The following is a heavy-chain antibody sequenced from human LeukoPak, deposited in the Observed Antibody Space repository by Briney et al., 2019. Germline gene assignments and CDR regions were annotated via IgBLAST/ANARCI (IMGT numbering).Heavy chain of an antibody. CDR3: ARGAFWSGYYTGINYFDY. CDR1: GGSISSYY. CDR2: IYTSGSS. D-gene: IGHD3-3*01. Sequence: SETLSLTCTVSGGSISSYYWSWIRQPAGKGLEWIGRIYTSGSSNYHPSLKSRVTMSVDTSKNQFSLKLSSVTAADTAVYYCARGAFWSGYYTGINYFDYWGQGTLVTVSS. J-gene: IGHJ4*02. V-gene: IGHV4-4*07.